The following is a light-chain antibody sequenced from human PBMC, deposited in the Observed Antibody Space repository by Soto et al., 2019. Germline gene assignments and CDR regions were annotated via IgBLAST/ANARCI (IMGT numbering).Light chain of an antibody. CDR2: AAS. Sequence: DIQLTQSPSFLSASVGDRVTITCRASQGISSYLAWYQQKPGTAPKLLIYAASTLQSGIPSMFSGGGSWTEFTLSISSLQPEVFATSDCQQLNSYPLTFGELTKVEI. V-gene: IGKV1-9*01. CDR1: QGISSY. J-gene: IGKJ4*01. CDR3: QQLNSYPLT.